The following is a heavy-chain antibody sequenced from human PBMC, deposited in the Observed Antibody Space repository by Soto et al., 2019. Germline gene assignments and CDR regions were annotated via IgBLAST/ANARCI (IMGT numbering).Heavy chain of an antibody. Sequence: ASVKVSCKASGGTFSSYAISWVRQAPGQGLEWMGGIIPIFGTANYAQKFQGRVTITADESTSTAYMELSSLRSEDTAVYYCARSSPHNPIPRGNYYYYGMDVWGQGTTVTVSS. CDR3: ARSSPHNPIPRGNYYYYGMDV. D-gene: IGHD3-10*01. V-gene: IGHV1-69*13. J-gene: IGHJ6*02. CDR2: IIPIFGTA. CDR1: GGTFSSYA.